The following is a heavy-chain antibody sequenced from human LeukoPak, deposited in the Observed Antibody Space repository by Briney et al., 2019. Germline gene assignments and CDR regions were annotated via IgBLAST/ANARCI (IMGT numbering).Heavy chain of an antibody. J-gene: IGHJ4*02. D-gene: IGHD3-22*01. CDR2: ISYDGSNK. CDR1: GFTFSSYG. V-gene: IGHV3-30*18. CDR3: AKDHYDSSGPIDY. Sequence: QAGGSLRLSCAASGFTFSSYGMHWVRQAPGKGLEWVAVISYDGSNKYYADSVKGRFTISRDNSKNTLYLQMNSLRAEDTAVYYCAKDHYDSSGPIDYWGQGTLVTVSS.